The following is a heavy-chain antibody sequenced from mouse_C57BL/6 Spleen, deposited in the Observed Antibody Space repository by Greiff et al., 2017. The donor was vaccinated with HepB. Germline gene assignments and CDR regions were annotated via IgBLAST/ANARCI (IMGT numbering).Heavy chain of an antibody. D-gene: IGHD4-1*01. CDR2: INPNNGGT. J-gene: IGHJ1*03. CDR1: GYTFTDYN. Sequence: EVQLQQSGPELVKPGASVKMSCKTSGYTFTDYNMHWVKQSHGKSLEWIGYINPNNGGTSYDQKFKGKATLTVKKSSSTAYMELRSLTSEDSAVYYGARDWEYFDVWGTGTTVTVSS. CDR3: ARDWEYFDV. V-gene: IGHV1-22*01.